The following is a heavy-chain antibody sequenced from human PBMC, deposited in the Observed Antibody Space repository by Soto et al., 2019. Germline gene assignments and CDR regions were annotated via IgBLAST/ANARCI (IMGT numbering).Heavy chain of an antibody. D-gene: IGHD3-16*01. J-gene: IGHJ2*01. CDR3: ARLRRDWYFDL. V-gene: IGHV3-30-3*01. Sequence: QVQLVESGGGVVQPGRSLRLSCAASGFTFSSYAMHWVRQAPGKGPEWVAVISYDGSNKYYADSVKGRFTISRDNSKNTLYLQMNSLRAEDTAVYYCARLRRDWYFDLWGRGTLVTVSS. CDR2: ISYDGSNK. CDR1: GFTFSSYA.